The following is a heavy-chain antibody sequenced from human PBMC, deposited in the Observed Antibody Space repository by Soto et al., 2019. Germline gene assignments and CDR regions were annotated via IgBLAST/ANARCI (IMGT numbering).Heavy chain of an antibody. CDR1: GGSFSGYY. CDR2: IYYSGST. V-gene: IGHV4-31*11. J-gene: IGHJ4*02. CDR3: AREFGGPAVIFDY. D-gene: IGHD2-2*01. Sequence: PSETLSLTCAVYGGSFSGYYWSWIRQHPGKGLEWIGYIYYSGSTYYNPSLKSRVTISVDTSKNQFSLKLSSVTAADTAVYYCAREFGGPAVIFDYWGQGTLVTVSS.